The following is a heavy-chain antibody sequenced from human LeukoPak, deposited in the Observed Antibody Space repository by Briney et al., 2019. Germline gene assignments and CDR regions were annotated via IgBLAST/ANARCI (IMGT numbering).Heavy chain of an antibody. Sequence: PSETLSLTCTVSGGSISNYYWSWIRQPPGKGLEWIGYIYYSGSTNYNPSLKSRVTISVDTSKNQFSLKLSSVTAADTAVYYCARGTTYYDFWSGYYYFDYWGQGTLVTVSS. V-gene: IGHV4-59*01. J-gene: IGHJ4*02. D-gene: IGHD3-3*01. CDR1: GGSISNYY. CDR2: IYYSGST. CDR3: ARGTTYYDFWSGYYYFDY.